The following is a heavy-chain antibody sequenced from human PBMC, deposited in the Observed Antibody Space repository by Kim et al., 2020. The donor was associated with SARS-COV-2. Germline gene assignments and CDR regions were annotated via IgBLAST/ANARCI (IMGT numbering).Heavy chain of an antibody. CDR3: ARDSGYYSFFDY. V-gene: IGHV4-31*02. D-gene: IGHD3-22*01. Sequence: HYTPPLKARVTLSVDTSKNQFSLKLSAGTAADTAVYYCARDSGYYSFFDYWGQGTLVTVSS. J-gene: IGHJ4*02.